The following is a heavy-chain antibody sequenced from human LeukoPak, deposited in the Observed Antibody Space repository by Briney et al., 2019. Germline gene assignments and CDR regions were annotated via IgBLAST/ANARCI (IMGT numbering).Heavy chain of an antibody. CDR3: ARLEDYDILTGFDY. D-gene: IGHD3-9*01. Sequence: GGSLRLSCAASGFTVSSNYMSWVRQAPGKGLEWVSVIYSGGSTYYADSVKGRFTISRDNAKNSLYLQMNSLRAEDTALYYCARLEDYDILTGFDYWGQGTLVTVSS. CDR2: IYSGGST. J-gene: IGHJ4*02. V-gene: IGHV3-66*04. CDR1: GFTVSSNY.